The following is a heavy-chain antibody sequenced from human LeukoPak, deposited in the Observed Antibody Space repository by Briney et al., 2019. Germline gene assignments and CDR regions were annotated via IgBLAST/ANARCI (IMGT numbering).Heavy chain of an antibody. Sequence: PSETLSLTCTVSGGSISSRNYYWGWIRQPPGKGLEWIGTIYYSGNTYYNPSLKSRVTMSVDTSKNQFSLKLSSVTAADTAVYYCARDVVAWNHAFDIWGQGTVVTVSS. CDR1: GGSISSRNYY. J-gene: IGHJ3*02. V-gene: IGHV4-39*07. D-gene: IGHD2-15*01. CDR2: IYYSGNT. CDR3: ARDVVAWNHAFDI.